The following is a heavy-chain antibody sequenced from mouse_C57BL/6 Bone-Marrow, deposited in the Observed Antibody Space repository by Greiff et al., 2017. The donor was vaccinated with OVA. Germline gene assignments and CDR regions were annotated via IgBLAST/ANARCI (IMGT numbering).Heavy chain of an antibody. CDR3: TPSYYDYDHDYAMDY. J-gene: IGHJ4*01. CDR1: GFNIKDDY. D-gene: IGHD2-4*01. CDR2: IDPENGDT. Sequence: EVQVVESGAELVRPGASVKLSCTASGFNIKDDYMHWVKQRPEQGLEWIGWIDPENGDTEYASKFQGKATITADTSSNTAYLQLSSLTSEDTAVYYCTPSYYDYDHDYAMDYWGQGTSVTVSS. V-gene: IGHV14-4*01.